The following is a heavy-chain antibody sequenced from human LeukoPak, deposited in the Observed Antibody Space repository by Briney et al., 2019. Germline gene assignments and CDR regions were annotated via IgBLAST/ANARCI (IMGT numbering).Heavy chain of an antibody. CDR2: IYYSGST. J-gene: IGHJ4*02. V-gene: IGHV4-59*01. D-gene: IGHD3-22*01. CDR3: ARDSSYVSSGYYDY. CDR1: GGSISSYY. Sequence: PSETLSLTCTVSGGSISSYYWSWIRQPPGKGLEWIGYIYYSGSTNYNPSLKSRVTISVDTSKNQFSLKLSSVTAADTAVYYCARDSSYVSSGYYDYWGQGTLVTVSS.